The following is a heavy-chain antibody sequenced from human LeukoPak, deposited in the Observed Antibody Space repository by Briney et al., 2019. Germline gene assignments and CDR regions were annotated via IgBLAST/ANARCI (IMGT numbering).Heavy chain of an antibody. CDR3: ARDQEYSGSYYRYFDY. J-gene: IGHJ4*02. V-gene: IGHV4-59*01. D-gene: IGHD1-26*01. CDR1: GDSINSYY. CDR2: IYSRGLTRGST. Sequence: PSETLSLTCTVSGDSINSYYWSWIRQPPGKGLEWIGYIYSRGLTRGSTNYNPSLKSRVTISVDTSKNQFSLKLSSVTTADTAVYYCARDQEYSGSYYRYFDYWGQGALVTVSS.